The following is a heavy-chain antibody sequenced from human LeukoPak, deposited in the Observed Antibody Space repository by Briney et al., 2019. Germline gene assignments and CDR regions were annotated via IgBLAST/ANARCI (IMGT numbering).Heavy chain of an antibody. CDR2: IYYSGST. V-gene: IGHV4-59*01. D-gene: IGHD1-7*01. J-gene: IGHJ5*02. CDR3: AKDHWNYLENWFDP. Sequence: SETLSLTCTVSGCSISSYYRSWIRQPPGKELEWIGYIYYSGSTNYNPSLKSRVSISVDASKNQFSLRLNSVTAADTAVYYCAKDHWNYLENWFDPWGQGTLVTVSS. CDR1: GCSISSYY.